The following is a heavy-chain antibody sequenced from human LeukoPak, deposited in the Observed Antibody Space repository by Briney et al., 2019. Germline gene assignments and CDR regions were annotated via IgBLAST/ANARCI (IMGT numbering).Heavy chain of an antibody. V-gene: IGHV3-30*02. Sequence: PGGSLRLSCAASGFTFSSYGMHWVRQAPGKGLEWVAFMRYDGSNKYYADSVKGRFTISRDNSENTLYPQMNSLRAEDTAVYYCAKDTYDILTGPTGYWGQGTLVTVSS. CDR2: MRYDGSNK. CDR1: GFTFSSYG. J-gene: IGHJ4*02. CDR3: AKDTYDILTGPTGY. D-gene: IGHD3-9*01.